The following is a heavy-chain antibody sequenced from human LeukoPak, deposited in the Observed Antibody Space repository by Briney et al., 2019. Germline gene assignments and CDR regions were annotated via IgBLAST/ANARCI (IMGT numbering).Heavy chain of an antibody. D-gene: IGHD6-13*01. V-gene: IGHV4-39*07. CDR1: GGSISSSSYY. Sequence: PSETLSLTCTASGGSISSSSYYWGWIRQPPGKGLEWIGSIYYSGSTYYNPSLKSRVTISVDTSKNQFSLKLSSVTAADTAVYYCRARQLVVYLNWFDPWGQGTLVTVSS. J-gene: IGHJ5*02. CDR3: RARQLVVYLNWFDP. CDR2: IYYSGST.